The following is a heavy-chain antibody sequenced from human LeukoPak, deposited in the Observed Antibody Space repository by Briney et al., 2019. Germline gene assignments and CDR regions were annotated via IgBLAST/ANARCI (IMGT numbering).Heavy chain of an antibody. CDR2: IYSGGST. J-gene: IGHJ4*02. V-gene: IGHV3-66*02. D-gene: IGHD5-18*01. CDR1: GLTVSSNY. Sequence: GGSLRLSCAASGLTVSSNYMSWVRQAPGKGLEWVSVIYSGGSTYYADSVKGRFTISRDNSRNTLYLEVNSLRTDDTAVYFCARGPGLAMGKGYFDYCGQGTLVTVSS. CDR3: ARGPGLAMGKGYFDY.